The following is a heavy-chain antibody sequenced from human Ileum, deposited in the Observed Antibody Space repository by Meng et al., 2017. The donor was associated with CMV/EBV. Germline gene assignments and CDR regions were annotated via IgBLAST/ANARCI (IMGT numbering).Heavy chain of an antibody. CDR1: GLTSSDYW. CDR2: ISSSGRII. V-gene: IGHV3-11*04. CDR3: ARDRPTLYYYGMDV. J-gene: IGHJ6*02. Sequence: GESLKISCAASGLTSSDYWMSWIRQAPGKGLEWVSYISSSGRIIYYADSVKGRFTISRDNAENSLYLQMNSLRAEDTAVYYCARDRPTLYYYGMDVWGQGTTVTVSS.